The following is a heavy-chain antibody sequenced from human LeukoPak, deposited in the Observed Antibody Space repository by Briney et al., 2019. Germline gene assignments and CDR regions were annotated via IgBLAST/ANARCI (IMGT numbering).Heavy chain of an antibody. CDR1: GFTFSSYG. CDR3: ARESRHFGYYYYYMDV. CDR2: ISSSGSTI. J-gene: IGHJ6*03. V-gene: IGHV3-48*04. D-gene: IGHD3-16*01. Sequence: GGSLRLSCAASGFTFSSYGMNWVRQAPGKGLEWVSYISSSGSTIYYADSVKGRFTISRDNAKNSLYLQMNSLRAEDTAVYYCARESRHFGYYYYYMDVWGTGTTVTVSS.